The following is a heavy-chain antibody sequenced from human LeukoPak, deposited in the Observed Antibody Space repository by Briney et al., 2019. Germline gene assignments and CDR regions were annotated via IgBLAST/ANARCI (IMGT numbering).Heavy chain of an antibody. J-gene: IGHJ4*02. CDR3: AKGDYYGPGLDY. Sequence: GGSLRLSCAASGFTFSNNAMHWVRQAPGKGLVWVAYIRYDGGNAYYVDSVKGRFTISRDNSKDTLYLQMNGLRPEDTAVYFCAKGDYYGPGLDYWGQGAPVTVSS. CDR2: IRYDGGNA. D-gene: IGHD3-10*01. CDR1: GFTFSNNA. V-gene: IGHV3-30*02.